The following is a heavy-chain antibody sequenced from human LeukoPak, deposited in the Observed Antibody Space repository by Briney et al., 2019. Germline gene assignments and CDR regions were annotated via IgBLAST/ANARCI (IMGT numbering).Heavy chain of an antibody. CDR2: IWYDGSNK. J-gene: IGHJ6*02. D-gene: IGHD4-17*01. CDR1: GFTFSSYG. V-gene: IGHV3-33*01. CDR3: AREPFYGDYYYYGMDV. Sequence: GGPLRLSCAASGFTFSSYGMHWVRQAPGKGLEWVAVIWYDGSNKYYADSVKGRFTISRDNSKNTLYLQMNSLRAEDTAVYYCAREPFYGDYYYYGMDVWGQGTTVTVSS.